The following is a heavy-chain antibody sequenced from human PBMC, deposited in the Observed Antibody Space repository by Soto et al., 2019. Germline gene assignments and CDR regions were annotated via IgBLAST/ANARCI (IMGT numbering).Heavy chain of an antibody. V-gene: IGHV3-66*01. J-gene: IGHJ3*02. CDR3: ARDPDTAMGSDAFDI. CDR2: IYRGGST. CDR1: GFTVSSNY. D-gene: IGHD5-18*01. Sequence: GGSLRLSCAASGFTVSSNYMAWVRQAPGKGLEWVSVIYRGGSTYYADSVKGRFTISRDNAKNLLYLQMNSLRAEDTAVYYCARDPDTAMGSDAFDIWGQGTMVTVSS.